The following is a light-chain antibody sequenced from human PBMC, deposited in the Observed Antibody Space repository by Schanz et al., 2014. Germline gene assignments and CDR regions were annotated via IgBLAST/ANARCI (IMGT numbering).Light chain of an antibody. V-gene: IGLV2-14*01. J-gene: IGLJ2*01. CDR1: SSDIGGRAY. Sequence: QSALTQPASVSGSPGQSITISCTGTSSDIGGRAYVSWYQQRPGKAPQLILYDVNSRPSGVSNRFSGSKSGNTASLTISGLQAEDEADYYCCSYAGSYNYAVFGGGTKLTVL. CDR3: CSYAGSYNYAV. CDR2: DVN.